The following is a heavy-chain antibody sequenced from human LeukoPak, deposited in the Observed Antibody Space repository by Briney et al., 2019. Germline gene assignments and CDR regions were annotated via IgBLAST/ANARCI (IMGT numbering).Heavy chain of an antibody. D-gene: IGHD3-10*01. CDR1: GGSISSYY. CDR3: ARGGSRLAPWDI. CDR2: IYYSGST. V-gene: IGHV4-59*01. Sequence: PSETLSLTCTVAGGSISSYYWSWIRQPPGKGLEWVGYIYYSGSTNYNPSLKSRVTISVDTSKNQFSLKLSSVTAADTAVYYCARGGSRLAPWDIWGQGTMVTVSS. J-gene: IGHJ3*02.